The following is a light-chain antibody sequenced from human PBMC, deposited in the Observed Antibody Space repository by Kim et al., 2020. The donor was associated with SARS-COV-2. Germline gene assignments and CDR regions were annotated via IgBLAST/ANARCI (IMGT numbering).Light chain of an antibody. Sequence: QSVLTQPASVSGSPGQSITISCTGTRSDIGGYNFVSWYQVHPGKAPKLIIYAVSKRPSGVSDRFSGSKSGNTASLTISGLQADDEADYYCTSCTSSYTWVFGGGTQLTVL. CDR2: AVS. J-gene: IGLJ3*02. CDR1: RSDIGGYNF. V-gene: IGLV2-14*03. CDR3: TSCTSSYTWV.